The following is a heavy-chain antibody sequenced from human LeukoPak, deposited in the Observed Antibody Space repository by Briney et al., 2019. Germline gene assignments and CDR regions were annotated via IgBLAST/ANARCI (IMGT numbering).Heavy chain of an antibody. CDR3: ATDGALGDWNNSEGVGY. J-gene: IGHJ4*02. CDR1: GYTLTELS. CDR2: FDPEDGET. D-gene: IGHD1/OR15-1a*01. V-gene: IGHV1-24*01. Sequence: ASVKVSCKVSGYTLTELSMHWVRQAPGKGLEWMGGFDPEDGETIYAQKFQGRVTMTEDTSTDTAYMELSSLRSEDTAVYYCATDGALGDWNNSEGVGYWGQGTLVTVSS.